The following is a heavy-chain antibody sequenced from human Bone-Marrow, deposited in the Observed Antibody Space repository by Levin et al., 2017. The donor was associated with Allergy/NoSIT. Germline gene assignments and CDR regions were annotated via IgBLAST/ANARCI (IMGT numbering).Heavy chain of an antibody. CDR3: ARDGGRDGNNFYFDY. D-gene: IGHD5-24*01. CDR1: GGTFSTYG. J-gene: IGHJ4*02. Sequence: SVKVSCKASGGTFSTYGINWVRQAPGQGLEWMGGIIPIFATPNYARKFQGRVTISADESTTTAYMELTSLASEDTAVYYCARDGGRDGNNFYFDYWGQGTLVTVSS. V-gene: IGHV1-69*13. CDR2: IIPIFATP.